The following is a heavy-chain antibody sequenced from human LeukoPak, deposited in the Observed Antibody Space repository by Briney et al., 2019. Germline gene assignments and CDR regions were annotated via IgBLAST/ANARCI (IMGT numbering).Heavy chain of an antibody. CDR3: ARWGKTYYYDSSGYRSYFDY. CDR2: MNPNSGNT. D-gene: IGHD3-22*01. CDR1: GYTFTSYD. Sequence: GASVKVSCKASGYTFTSYDINWVRQATGQGLEWMGWMNPNSGNTGYAQKFQGRVTMTRNTSISTAYMELRSLRSDDTAVYYCARWGKTYYYDSSGYRSYFDYWGQGTLVTVSS. V-gene: IGHV1-8*01. J-gene: IGHJ4*02.